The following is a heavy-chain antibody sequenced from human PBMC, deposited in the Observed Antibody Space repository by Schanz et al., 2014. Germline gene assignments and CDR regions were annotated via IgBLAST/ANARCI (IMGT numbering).Heavy chain of an antibody. V-gene: IGHV3-33*08. CDR2: IRYDGSNK. J-gene: IGHJ4*02. Sequence: VQLVESGGGLVKPGESLRLSCAASGFSLSSYNMNWVRQAPGKGLEWVAFIRYDGSNKYYGDSVKGRYTISRDNSKNSLYLQMNSLRDEDTAVYYCARSHITMVRGVIIAPYFDYWGQGTLVTVSS. D-gene: IGHD3-10*01. CDR3: ARSHITMVRGVIIAPYFDY. CDR1: GFSLSSYN.